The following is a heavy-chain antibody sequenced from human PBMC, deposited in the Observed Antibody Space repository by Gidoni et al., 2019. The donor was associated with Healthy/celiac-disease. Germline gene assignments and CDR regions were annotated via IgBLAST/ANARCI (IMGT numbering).Heavy chain of an antibody. CDR1: GFPFSSYA. CDR3: AKIFKYGGYDTR. Sequence: EVQLVESGGGLVQPRGSLRLPCSASGFPFSSYAMGWVGKASGKGLECVSVINGSGGNTYYTDPVKGRFTISRDNSKNTLYLQMNSLRAEDTAVYYWAKIFKYGGYDTRWGQGTLVTVSS. CDR2: INGSGGNT. D-gene: IGHD5-12*01. V-gene: IGHV3-23*04. J-gene: IGHJ4*02.